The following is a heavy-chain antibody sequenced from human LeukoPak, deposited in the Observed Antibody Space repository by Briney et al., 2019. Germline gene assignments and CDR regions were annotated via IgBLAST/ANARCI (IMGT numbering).Heavy chain of an antibody. CDR2: INPNSGGT. CDR3: ARDSQKGTYYDFWSRGYYMDV. CDR1: GYTFINYY. D-gene: IGHD3-3*01. J-gene: IGHJ6*03. Sequence: ASVKVSCKASGYTFINYYIHWVRQAPGQGLEWMGWINPNSGGTNYAQKFQDRVTMTRDTSISTVYMELSRLRSDDMAVYYCARDSQKGTYYDFWSRGYYMDVWGKGTTVIVSS. V-gene: IGHV1-2*02.